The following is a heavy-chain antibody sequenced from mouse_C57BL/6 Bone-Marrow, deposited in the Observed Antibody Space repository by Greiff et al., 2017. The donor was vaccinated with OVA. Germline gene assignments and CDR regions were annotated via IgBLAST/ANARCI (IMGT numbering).Heavy chain of an antibody. Sequence: EVQLQQSGPVLVKPGASVKMSCKASGYTFTDYYMNWVKQSHGKSLEWIGVINPYNGGTSYNQKFKGKATLTIDKSSSTAYMELNSLTSEDSAVYYCARWEWVTPFAYWGQGTLVTVSA. CDR1: GYTFTDYY. J-gene: IGHJ3*01. CDR2: INPYNGGT. CDR3: ARWEWVTPFAY. D-gene: IGHD2-1*01. V-gene: IGHV1-19*01.